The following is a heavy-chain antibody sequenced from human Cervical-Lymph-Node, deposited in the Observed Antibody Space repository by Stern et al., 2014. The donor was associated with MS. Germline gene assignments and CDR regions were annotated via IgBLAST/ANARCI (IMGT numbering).Heavy chain of an antibody. D-gene: IGHD3-16*01. CDR1: GDSLRGDKW. V-gene: IGHV4-4*02. Sequence: QVQLQESGPRLLKPSGTLSLTCAVSGDSLRGDKWRSWVRQSPGKGLEWIGEIDESGSTNYNPSLKSRVTVSGDKSKNHFYLKLRSVTAADTAVYYCARDPPGGLGMDVWGQGTTVTVSS. CDR2: IDESGST. J-gene: IGHJ6*02. CDR3: ARDPPGGLGMDV.